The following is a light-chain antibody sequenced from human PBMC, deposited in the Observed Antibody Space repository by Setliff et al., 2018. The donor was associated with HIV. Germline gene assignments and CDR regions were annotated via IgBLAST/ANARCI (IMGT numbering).Light chain of an antibody. CDR1: SSNIGANYD. J-gene: IGLJ2*01. CDR2: DNN. V-gene: IGLV1-40*01. CDR3: QSYDNSLTAVV. Sequence: QSVLTPPPSVSGAPGQRVTISCTGGSSNIGANYDVHWYQQFPGTAPEVVIYDNNNRPSGVPDRFSGSKSGTSASLAITGLQPEDEADYYCQSYDNSLTAVVFGGGTKVTVL.